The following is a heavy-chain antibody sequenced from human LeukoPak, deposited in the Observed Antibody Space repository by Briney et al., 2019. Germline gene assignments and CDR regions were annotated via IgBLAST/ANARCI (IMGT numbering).Heavy chain of an antibody. CDR3: ARQPHSYYYYMDV. V-gene: IGHV1-69*13. CDR2: IIPIFGTA. J-gene: IGHJ6*03. Sequence: SVKVSCKASGYTFTSYGISWVRQAPGQGLEWMGWIIPIFGTAKYAQKFQGRVTITADESTSTAYMELSSLRSEDTAVYYCARQPHSYYYYMDVWGKGTTVTISS. D-gene: IGHD1-26*01. CDR1: GYTFTSYG.